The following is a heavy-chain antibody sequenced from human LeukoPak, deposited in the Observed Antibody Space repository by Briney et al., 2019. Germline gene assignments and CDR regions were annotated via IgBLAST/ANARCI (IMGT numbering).Heavy chain of an antibody. Sequence: ASVKVSCKASGYTFTSYAMNWVRQAPGQGLEWMGWINTNTGNPTYAQGFTGRFVFSLDTSVSTAYLQISSLKAEDTAVYYCARVMWSGQWVGRGYFDYWGQGTLVTVSS. J-gene: IGHJ4*02. CDR3: ARVMWSGQWVGRGYFDY. CDR2: INTNTGNP. CDR1: GYTFTSYA. V-gene: IGHV7-4-1*02. D-gene: IGHD6-19*01.